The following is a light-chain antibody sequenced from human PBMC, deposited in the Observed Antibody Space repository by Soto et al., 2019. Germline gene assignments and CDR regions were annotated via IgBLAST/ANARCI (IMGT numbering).Light chain of an antibody. J-gene: IGLJ2*01. Sequence: QSVLTQPPSVSEAPRQRVTISCSGSSSNIGDNAVNWYRQLPGKAPKLLIYYDDLLPSGVSDRFSGSKSGTSASLAISGLQSEDEADYYCAAWDDSLNGPVFGGGTQLTDL. CDR1: SSNIGDNA. V-gene: IGLV1-36*01. CDR2: YDD. CDR3: AAWDDSLNGPV.